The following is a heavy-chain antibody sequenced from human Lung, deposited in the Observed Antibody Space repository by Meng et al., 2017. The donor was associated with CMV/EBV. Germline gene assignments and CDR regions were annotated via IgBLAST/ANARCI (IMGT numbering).Heavy chain of an antibody. J-gene: IGHJ4*02. V-gene: IGHV1-69*13. CDR1: GDSFSSYT. CDR3: ARGSGVGAMGCDY. D-gene: IGHD1-26*01. CDR2: IIPMFGTA. Sequence: SVXVSXKASGDSFSSYTFSWVRQAPGQGLEWMGEIIPMFGTANSAQKFQGRVTITADESTTTAYMELSSLRSDDTALYCCARGSGVGAMGCDYWGQGTLVTVSS.